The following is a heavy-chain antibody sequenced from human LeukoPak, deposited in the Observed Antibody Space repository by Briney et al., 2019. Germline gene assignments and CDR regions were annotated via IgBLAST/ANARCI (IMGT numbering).Heavy chain of an antibody. V-gene: IGHV3-64*01. J-gene: IGHJ4*02. CDR1: GFTFSSYA. D-gene: IGHD3-3*01. CDR2: ISSNGGST. CDR3: ARVRVRGYDFWSGYYDY. Sequence: GGSLRLSCAASGFTFSSYAMHWVRQAPGKGLEYVSAISSNGGSTYYANSVKGRFTISRDNSKNTLYLQMGSLRAEDMAVYYCARVRVRGYDFWSGYYDYWGQGTLVTVSS.